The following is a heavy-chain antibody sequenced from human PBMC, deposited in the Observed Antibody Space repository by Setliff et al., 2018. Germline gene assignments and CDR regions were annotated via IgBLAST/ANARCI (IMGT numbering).Heavy chain of an antibody. CDR2: IYYSGST. CDR1: GDSISDISYY. D-gene: IGHD2-21*01. J-gene: IGHJ4*02. CDR3: ARSGMPRLLYVGY. Sequence: SETLSLTCTISGDSISDISYYWGFIRQSPGKGPEWIGSIYYSGSTNYNPSLKSRVAISLDTSKSQFSLRLSSLTAADTAVYYCARSGMPRLLYVGYWGLGTLVTVSS. V-gene: IGHV4-39*07.